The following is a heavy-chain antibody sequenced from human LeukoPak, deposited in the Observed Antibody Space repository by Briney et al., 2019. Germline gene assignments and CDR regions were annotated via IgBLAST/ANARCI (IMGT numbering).Heavy chain of an antibody. D-gene: IGHD1-20*01. CDR3: ARADNWDSGGF. CDR2: MNPDGSDI. CDR1: GFTFSHYW. J-gene: IGHJ4*02. V-gene: IGHV3-74*01. Sequence: GGSLRLSCVASGFTFSHYWMYWARHAPGKGLVWVSRMNPDGSDINYADSVEGRFTISRDNAKNTLYLQMSGLRAEDTAVYYCARADNWDSGGFWGQGTLVTVSS.